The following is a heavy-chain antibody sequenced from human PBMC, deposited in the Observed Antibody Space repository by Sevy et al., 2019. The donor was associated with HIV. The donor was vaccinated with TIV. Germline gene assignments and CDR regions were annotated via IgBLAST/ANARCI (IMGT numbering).Heavy chain of an antibody. CDR1: GFTINTHV. Sequence: GGSLRLSCAASGFTINTHVMNWVRQAPGKGLEWVSSISGFGNTYYADSVRGRFTISRDNAKKTLYLQMNSLRADDTAVYYCAKVLNPALESMMEVTVRSLKGFDVWGQGTMVTVSS. V-gene: IGHV3-23*01. D-gene: IGHD3-22*01. J-gene: IGHJ3*01. CDR3: AKVLNPALESMMEVTVRSLKGFDV. CDR2: ISGFGNT.